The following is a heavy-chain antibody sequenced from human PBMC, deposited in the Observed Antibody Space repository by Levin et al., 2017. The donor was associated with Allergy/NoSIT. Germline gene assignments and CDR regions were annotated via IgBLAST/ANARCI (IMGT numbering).Heavy chain of an antibody. CDR2: IIPIFGTA. CDR3: ARDGSAFGVRYYYGMDV. Sequence: SVKVSCKASGGTFSSYAISWVRQAPGQGLEWMGGIIPIFGTANYAQKFQGRVTITADESTSTAYMELSSLRSEDTAVYYCARDGSAFGVRYYYGMDVWGQGTTVTVSS. J-gene: IGHJ6*02. D-gene: IGHD3-3*01. V-gene: IGHV1-69*13. CDR1: GGTFSSYA.